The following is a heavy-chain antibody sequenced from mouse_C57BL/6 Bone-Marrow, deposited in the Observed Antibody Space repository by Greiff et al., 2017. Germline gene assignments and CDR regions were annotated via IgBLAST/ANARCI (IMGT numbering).Heavy chain of an antibody. CDR2: IYPGDGDT. V-gene: IGHV1-82*01. CDR3: ARRVYYGNCLDY. Sequence: QVQLQQSGPELVKPGASVKISCKASGYAFSSSWMNWVKQRPGKGLEWIGRIYPGDGDTNYNGKFKGKATLTADKSSSTAYMQLSSLTSEDSAVYCCARRVYYGNCLDYWGQGTTLTVSS. D-gene: IGHD2-1*01. CDR1: GYAFSSSW. J-gene: IGHJ2*01.